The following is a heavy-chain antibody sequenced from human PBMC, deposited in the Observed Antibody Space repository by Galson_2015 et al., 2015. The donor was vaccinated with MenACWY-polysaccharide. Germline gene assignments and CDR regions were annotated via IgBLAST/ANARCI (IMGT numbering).Heavy chain of an antibody. D-gene: IGHD2-15*01. CDR3: AKDQLSGGSCSDY. Sequence: SLRLSCAASGFTFSSYGMHWVRQAPGKGLEWVAVISYDGSNKYYADSVKGRFTISRDNSKNTLYLQMNSLRAEDTAVYYCAKDQLSGGSCSDYWGQGTLVTVSS. CDR1: GFTFSSYG. CDR2: ISYDGSNK. J-gene: IGHJ4*02. V-gene: IGHV3-30*18.